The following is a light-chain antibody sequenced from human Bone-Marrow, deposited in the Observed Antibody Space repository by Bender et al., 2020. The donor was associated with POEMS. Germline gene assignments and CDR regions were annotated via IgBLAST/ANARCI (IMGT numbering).Light chain of an antibody. Sequence: QTALTQPASVSGSPGQSLTFSCSAPGSFLTVSWYQQQPDRAPKVLLFEATRRPSGVYDRFSGSVSGATASLTISGLQPEDEADYFCCSFIGNNSYVFGPVTSITVL. J-gene: IGLJ1*01. V-gene: IGLV2-23*01. CDR2: EAT. CDR1: APGSFLT. CDR3: CSFIGNNSYV.